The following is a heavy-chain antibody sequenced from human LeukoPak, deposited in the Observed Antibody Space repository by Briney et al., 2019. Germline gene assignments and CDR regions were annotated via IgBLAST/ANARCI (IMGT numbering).Heavy chain of an antibody. CDR1: GFTFSSYD. D-gene: IGHD3-9*01. Sequence: GGSLRLSCAASGFTFSSYDMPWVRQGTGKGLEWVSAIGTAGDTYYPGSVKGRFTNSRENAKKTLYLQMNSLRAGDTAVYYCARGYYDILTGYLGDVFDIWGQGTMVTVSS. CDR2: IGTAGDT. J-gene: IGHJ3*02. CDR3: ARGYYDILTGYLGDVFDI. V-gene: IGHV3-13*01.